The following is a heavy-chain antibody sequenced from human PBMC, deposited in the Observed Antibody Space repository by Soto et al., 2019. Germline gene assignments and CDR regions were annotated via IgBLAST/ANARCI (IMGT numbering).Heavy chain of an antibody. CDR1: GGSISSGGYY. CDR2: IYYSGST. V-gene: IGHV4-31*03. J-gene: IGHJ4*02. Sequence: SETLSLTCTVSGGSISSGGYYWSWIRQHPGKGLEWIGYIYYSGSTYYNPSLKSRVTISVDTSKNQFSLKLSSVTAADTAVYYCARRELFSAPYPFDSWGQGTLVTVSS. D-gene: IGHD3-10*01. CDR3: ARRELFSAPYPFDS.